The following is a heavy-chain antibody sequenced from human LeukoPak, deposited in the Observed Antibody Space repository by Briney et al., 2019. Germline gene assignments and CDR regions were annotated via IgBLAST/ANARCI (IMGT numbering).Heavy chain of an antibody. CDR3: ARDISSYGSGYYFDY. CDR1: GCTFTSYY. CDR2: INPSGGST. J-gene: IGHJ4*02. D-gene: IGHD3-10*01. Sequence: ASVKVSCKASGCTFTSYYMRWVRRAPGQGLEWMGIINPSGGSTSYAQKFQGRVTMTRDTSTSTVYMELSSLRSEDTAVYYCARDISSYGSGYYFDYWGREPRSPSPQ. V-gene: IGHV1-46*01.